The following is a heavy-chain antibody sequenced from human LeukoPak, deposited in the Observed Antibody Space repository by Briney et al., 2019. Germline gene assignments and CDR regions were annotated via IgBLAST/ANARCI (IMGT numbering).Heavy chain of an antibody. Sequence: GASVKVSCKASGYTFTTYEIHWVRQATGQGLEWMGWMNPNSGNTAYVQKFQGRLTFTRNTSISTAYMELSSLRSEDTAVYYCARGGTLGDYWGQGTLVTVSS. J-gene: IGHJ4*02. CDR2: MNPNSGNT. CDR1: GYTFTTYE. CDR3: ARGGTLGDY. V-gene: IGHV1-8*03. D-gene: IGHD1-1*01.